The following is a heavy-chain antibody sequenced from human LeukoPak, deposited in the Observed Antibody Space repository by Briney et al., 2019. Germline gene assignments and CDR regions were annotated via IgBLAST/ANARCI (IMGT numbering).Heavy chain of an antibody. V-gene: IGHV3-48*03. Sequence: GGSLRLSCAASGFTFSSYEMNWVRQAPGKGLEGVSYISSSVSTIYYADSVKGRFTISRDNAKNSLYLQMNSLRAVDTAVYYCARGLPVRGVNTDYWGQGALVTVSS. D-gene: IGHD3-10*01. J-gene: IGHJ4*02. CDR2: ISSSVSTI. CDR3: ARGLPVRGVNTDY. CDR1: GFTFSSYE.